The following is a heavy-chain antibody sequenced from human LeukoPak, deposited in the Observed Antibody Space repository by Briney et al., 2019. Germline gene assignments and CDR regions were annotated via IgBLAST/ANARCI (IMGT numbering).Heavy chain of an antibody. V-gene: IGHV3-7*01. Sequence: GGSLRLSCAASGFMFNSYWMMWVRQAPGKGLERVANIKQDGSEKYYVDSVKGRFTISRDNAKNSLYLQMSSLRVEDTAVYYCGTRAYWGQGTLVTVSS. CDR3: GTRAY. CDR1: GFMFNSYW. J-gene: IGHJ4*02. CDR2: IKQDGSEK.